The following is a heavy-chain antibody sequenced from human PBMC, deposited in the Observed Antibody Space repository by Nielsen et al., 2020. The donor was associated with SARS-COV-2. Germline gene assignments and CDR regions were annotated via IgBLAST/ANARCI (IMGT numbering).Heavy chain of an antibody. V-gene: IGHV3-53*01. Sequence: ESLKISCAASGFTVSRNYMSWVRQAPGKGLAWVSVIHEDGSSYYADSVEGRFTISRDNSKNILDLHMNSLRAEDTAVYYCVRDKDSTTENLRMDVWGQGTTVTVSS. CDR2: IHEDGSS. D-gene: IGHD4-17*01. J-gene: IGHJ6*02. CDR1: GFTVSRNY. CDR3: VRDKDSTTENLRMDV.